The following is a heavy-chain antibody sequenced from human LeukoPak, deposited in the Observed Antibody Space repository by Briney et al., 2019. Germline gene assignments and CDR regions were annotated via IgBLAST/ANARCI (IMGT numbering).Heavy chain of an antibody. CDR2: INEDESKE. J-gene: IGHJ4*02. CDR1: GFTFRRYW. Sequence: GGSLRLSCAASGFTFRRYWMSWVRRAPGKGLEWVGNINEDESKEYYMDSVKGRFTISRDNAKNSLYLQMNSLRAEDTAVYYCTRDSPGYGAYDFDWGQGTLVTVSS. D-gene: IGHD5-12*01. V-gene: IGHV3-7*04. CDR3: TRDSPGYGAYDFD.